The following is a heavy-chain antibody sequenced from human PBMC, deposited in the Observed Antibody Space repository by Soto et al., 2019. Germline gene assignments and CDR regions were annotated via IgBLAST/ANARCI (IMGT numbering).Heavy chain of an antibody. CDR1: GFTFSDHY. CDR3: ARGPPSRVTTGYYYGMDV. CDR2: TRNKANSYTT. J-gene: IGHJ6*02. D-gene: IGHD4-17*01. V-gene: IGHV3-72*01. Sequence: EVQLVEPGGGLVQPGGSLRLSCAASGFTFSDHYMDWVRQAPGKGLEWVGRTRNKANSYTTEYAASVKGRFTISRDDSKNSLYLQMNSLKTEDTAVYYCARGPPSRVTTGYYYGMDVWGQGTTVTVSS.